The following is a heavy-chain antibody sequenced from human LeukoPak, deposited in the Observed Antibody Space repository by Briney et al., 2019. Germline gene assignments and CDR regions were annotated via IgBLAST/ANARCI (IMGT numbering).Heavy chain of an antibody. CDR1: GGTFSSYA. CDR2: IIPIFGTA. CDR3: ARERSSGWSPFDY. V-gene: IGHV1-69*13. D-gene: IGHD6-19*01. J-gene: IGHJ4*02. Sequence: GASVKVSCKASGGTFSSYAISWVRQAPGQGLEWMGGIIPIFGTANYAQKFQGRVTITAGESTSTAYMELSSLRSEDTAVYYCARERSSGWSPFDYWGQGTLVTVSS.